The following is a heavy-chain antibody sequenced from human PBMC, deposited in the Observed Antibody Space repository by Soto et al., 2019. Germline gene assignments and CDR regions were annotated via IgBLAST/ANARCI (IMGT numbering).Heavy chain of an antibody. J-gene: IGHJ1*01. CDR3: TRCSPGYCIGSTCYEYFQD. D-gene: IGHD2-2*01. CDR2: IIIMGDIS. Sequence: QVQLIQSGAEVKMPGSSVKVSCKASGGTINGYTISWVRQAPGQGLEWLGRIIIMGDISNYARKFLGRVKITADKSTSTVSMELSSLTSDATAVYFCTRCSPGYCIGSTCYEYFQDWGQGTLLIVSS. V-gene: IGHV1-69*02. CDR1: GGTINGYT.